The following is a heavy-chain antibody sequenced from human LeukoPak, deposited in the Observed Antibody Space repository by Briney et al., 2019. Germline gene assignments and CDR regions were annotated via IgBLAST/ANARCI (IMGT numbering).Heavy chain of an antibody. CDR1: GGSFSGYY. CDR2: INHSGST. CDR3: ARAPTYYDILTGYYSYFDY. J-gene: IGHJ4*02. Sequence: PSETLSLTCAVYGGSFSGYYWSWIRQPPGKGLEWIGEINHSGSTNYNPSLKSRVTISVDTSKNQFSLKLSSVTAADTAVYYCARAPTYYDILTGYYSYFDYWAREPWSPSPQ. D-gene: IGHD3-9*01. V-gene: IGHV4-34*01.